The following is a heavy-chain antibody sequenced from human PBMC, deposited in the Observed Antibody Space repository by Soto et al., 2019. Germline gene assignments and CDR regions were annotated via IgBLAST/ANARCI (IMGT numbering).Heavy chain of an antibody. Sequence: ASVKVSCKASGGTFSSYAVSWVRQAPGQGLEWMGGIIPIFGTANYAQKFQGRVTITADESTSTAYMELSSLRSEDTAVYYCAREREEVVATIKYDAFDIWGQGTMVTVSS. D-gene: IGHD5-12*01. V-gene: IGHV1-69*13. CDR2: IIPIFGTA. CDR1: GGTFSSYA. CDR3: AREREEVVATIKYDAFDI. J-gene: IGHJ3*02.